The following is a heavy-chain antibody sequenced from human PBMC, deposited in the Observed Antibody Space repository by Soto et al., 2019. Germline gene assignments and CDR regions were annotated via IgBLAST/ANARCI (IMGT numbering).Heavy chain of an antibody. CDR3: ARDILFDY. CDR2: INAGNGNT. J-gene: IGHJ4*02. CDR1: GYTFTSYA. Sequence: QVPLVQSGAEEKQPEASVKVSCKASGYTFTSYAMHWVRQAPGQRLEWMGWINAGNGNTKYSQKFQGRVTITRDTSASTAYMEVSSLRSEDTAVYYCARDILFDYWGQGTLVTVSS. D-gene: IGHD2-15*01. V-gene: IGHV1-3*05.